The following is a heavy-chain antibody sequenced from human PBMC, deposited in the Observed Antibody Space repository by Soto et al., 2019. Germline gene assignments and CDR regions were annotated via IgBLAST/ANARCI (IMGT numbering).Heavy chain of an antibody. CDR2: INAGSGNT. Sequence: QVQLVQSGAEVKKPGASVKVSCKASGYSFTSYAMHWVRQAPGQRLEWMGWINAGSGNTKYSQKFQGRITITRDTSASSTYMGLSSLRSEDTAVYYCANISGYYYCDDWGQGTLVTVSS. J-gene: IGHJ4*02. D-gene: IGHD3-22*01. CDR3: ANISGYYYCDD. V-gene: IGHV1-3*01. CDR1: GYSFTSYA.